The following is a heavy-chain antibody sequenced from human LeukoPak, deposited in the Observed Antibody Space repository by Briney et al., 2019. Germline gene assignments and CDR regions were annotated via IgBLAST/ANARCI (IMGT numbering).Heavy chain of an antibody. CDR1: GYTFTGYY. J-gene: IGHJ4*02. CDR3: ARDLWELRGYFDY. Sequence: APVKVSCKASGYTFTGYYMHWVRQAPGQGLEWMGWINPNSGGTNYAQKFQGRVTMTRDTSISTAYMELSRLRSDDTAVYYCARDLWELRGYFDYWGQGTLVTVSS. CDR2: INPNSGGT. D-gene: IGHD1-26*01. V-gene: IGHV1-2*02.